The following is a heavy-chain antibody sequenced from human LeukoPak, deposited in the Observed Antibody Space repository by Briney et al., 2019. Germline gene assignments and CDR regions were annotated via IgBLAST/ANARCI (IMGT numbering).Heavy chain of an antibody. Sequence: ASVKVSCKASGYTFTGYYMHWVRQAPGQGLEWMGWINPNSGGTNYAQKFQGRVTMTRDTSISTAYMELSRLRSDDTAVYYCASPIRPQWAATHYYYYYMNVWGKGTTVTVSS. CDR3: ASPIRPQWAATHYYYYYMNV. CDR1: GYTFTGYY. J-gene: IGHJ6*03. CDR2: INPNSGGT. V-gene: IGHV1-2*02. D-gene: IGHD2-15*01.